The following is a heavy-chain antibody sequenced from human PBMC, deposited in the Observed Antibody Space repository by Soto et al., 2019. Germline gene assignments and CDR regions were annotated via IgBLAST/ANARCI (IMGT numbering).Heavy chain of an antibody. D-gene: IGHD3-22*01. J-gene: IGHJ4*02. CDR2: IYYSGST. V-gene: IGHV4-31*03. CDR3: ARGHRYYDSSGPIPAYYFDY. Sequence: QVQLQESGPGLVKPSQTLSLTCTVSGGSISSGGYYWSWIRQHPGKGLEWIGYIYYSGSTYYNPSLKSRVTISVDTSKSQFSLKLSSVTAADTAVYYCARGHRYYDSSGPIPAYYFDYWGQGTLVTVSS. CDR1: GGSISSGGYY.